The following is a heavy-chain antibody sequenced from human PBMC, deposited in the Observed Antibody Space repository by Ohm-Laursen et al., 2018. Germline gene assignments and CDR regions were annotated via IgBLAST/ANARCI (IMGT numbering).Heavy chain of an antibody. D-gene: IGHD6-6*01. J-gene: IGHJ5*02. V-gene: IGHV4-38-2*02. Sequence: GTLSLTCTVSGYSISSGFYWGWIRQPPGKGLECISSMYHSGCNFYKPSLKSRVTISVDTSKNKFSLKLLSVTAADTALYYCVLYSSFSVSWGQGTLVTVSS. CDR1: GYSISSGFY. CDR2: MYHSGCN. CDR3: VLYSSFSVS.